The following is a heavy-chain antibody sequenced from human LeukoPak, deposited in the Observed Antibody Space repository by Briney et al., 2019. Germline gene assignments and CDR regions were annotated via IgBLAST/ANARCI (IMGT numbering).Heavy chain of an antibody. Sequence: SETLSLTCTVSDDSISSSSHFWGWIRQPPGKGLEWIGSISYSGTTYYNPSLKSRVTISVDTSKNRFSLNLSSVTAADTAVYYCARDWLFGSCDIWGQGTMVTVSS. CDR1: DDSISSSSHF. D-gene: IGHD3-9*01. CDR2: ISYSGTT. J-gene: IGHJ3*02. CDR3: ARDWLFGSCDI. V-gene: IGHV4-39*02.